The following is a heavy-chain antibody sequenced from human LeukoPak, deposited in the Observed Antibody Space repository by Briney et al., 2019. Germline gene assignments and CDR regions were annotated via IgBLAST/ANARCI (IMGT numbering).Heavy chain of an antibody. D-gene: IGHD3-10*01. V-gene: IGHV3-23*01. Sequence: PGGSLRLSCVASGFTFSRHGMSWVRQAPGKGLEWVSGISPSGDIKYYVDSVKGRFTVSRDNSKNTLYLQMNSLRAEDTAVYYCARGHLHYYGSGRPPGWGQGTLVTVSS. CDR3: ARGHLHYYGSGRPPG. J-gene: IGHJ4*02. CDR1: GFTFSRHG. CDR2: ISPSGDIK.